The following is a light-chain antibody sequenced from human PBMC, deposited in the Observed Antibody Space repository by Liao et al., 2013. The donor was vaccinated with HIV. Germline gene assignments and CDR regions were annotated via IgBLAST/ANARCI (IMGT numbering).Light chain of an antibody. J-gene: IGLJ1*01. CDR1: NIGSKS. V-gene: IGLV3-21*01. CDR2: YDS. CDR3: QAWDSSTCV. Sequence: SYVLTQPPSVSVAPGKTARITCGGNNIGSKSVHWYQQKPGQAPVLVIYYDSDRPSGIPERFSGSNSGNTATLTISGTQAMDEADYYCQAWDSSTCVFGTGTKVTVL.